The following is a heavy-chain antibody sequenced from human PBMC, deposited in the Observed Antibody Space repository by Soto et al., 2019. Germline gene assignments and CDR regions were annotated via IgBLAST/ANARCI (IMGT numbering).Heavy chain of an antibody. V-gene: IGHV3-48*02. CDR1: GFTFSSYS. D-gene: IGHD5-18*01. CDR3: ARDKDTAMGYYGMDV. Sequence: GGSLRLSCAAPGFTFSSYSMNWVRQAPGKGLEWVSYISSSSSTIYYADSVKGRFTISRDNAKNSLYLQMNSLRDEDTAVYYCARDKDTAMGYYGMDVWGQGTTVTVSS. CDR2: ISSSSSTI. J-gene: IGHJ6*02.